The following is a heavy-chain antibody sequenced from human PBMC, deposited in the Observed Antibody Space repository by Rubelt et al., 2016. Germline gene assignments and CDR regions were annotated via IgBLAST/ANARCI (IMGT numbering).Heavy chain of an antibody. J-gene: IGHJ3*02. D-gene: IGHD3-22*01. CDR2: IGTAGDT. CDR3: ARGRYGGSSGFHFDI. V-gene: IGHV3-13*01. Sequence: ATGKGLEWVSAIGTAGDTYYPGSVKGRFTISRENAKNSLYLQMNSLRAEDTAVYYCARGRYGGSSGFHFDIWGQGTMVTVSS.